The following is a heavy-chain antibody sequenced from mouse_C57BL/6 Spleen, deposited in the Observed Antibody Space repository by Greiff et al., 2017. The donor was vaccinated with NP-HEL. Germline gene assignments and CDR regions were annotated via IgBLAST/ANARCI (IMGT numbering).Heavy chain of an antibody. J-gene: IGHJ2*01. CDR3: ARRAFITTVVVEDYFDY. CDR2: IYPGDGDT. V-gene: IGHV1-82*01. D-gene: IGHD1-1*02. Sequence: VQLQQSGPELVKPGASVKISCKASGYAFSSSWMNWVKQRPGKGLEWIGRIYPGDGDTNYNGKFKGKATLTADKSSSTAYMQLSSLTSEDSAVYFCARRAFITTVVVEDYFDYWGQGTTLTVSS. CDR1: GYAFSSSW.